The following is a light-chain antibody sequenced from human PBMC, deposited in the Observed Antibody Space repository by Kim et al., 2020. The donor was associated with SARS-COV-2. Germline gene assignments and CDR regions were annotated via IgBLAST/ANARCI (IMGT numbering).Light chain of an antibody. CDR2: VNSDGTY. CDR3: QTWGPDIRL. Sequence: QLVLTQSPAASASLGAPVNLTCTLSSGHSTYPIAWHQQQPEKGPRFLMKVNSDGTYNKGDGIPDRFSGSSSGAERYLTISSLQSEDEAAYYCQTWGPDIRLFGGGTTLTVL. J-gene: IGLJ3*02. V-gene: IGLV4-69*02. CDR1: SGHSTYP.